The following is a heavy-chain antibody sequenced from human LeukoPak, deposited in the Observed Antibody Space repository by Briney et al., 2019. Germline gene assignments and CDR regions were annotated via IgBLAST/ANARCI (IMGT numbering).Heavy chain of an antibody. CDR2: IYKDGSP. J-gene: IGHJ4*02. D-gene: IGHD3-9*01. CDR3: ARVRVIEAGRYHFDY. Sequence: GGSLRLSCAASGFSVSGNYMTWVRQAPGKGLEWVSVIYKDGSPYYGDSVKGRFSISRDNSKNTLYLQMNDVRAEDAAMYFCARVRVIEAGRYHFDYWGQGTLVTVSS. V-gene: IGHV3-66*01. CDR1: GFSVSGNY.